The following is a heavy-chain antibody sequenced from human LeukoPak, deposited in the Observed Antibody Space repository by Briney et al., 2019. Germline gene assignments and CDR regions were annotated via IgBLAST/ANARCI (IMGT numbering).Heavy chain of an antibody. V-gene: IGHV1-2*02. D-gene: IGHD3-9*01. CDR3: ARSPHILTGEDFDY. Sequence: ASVKVSCKASGYTFTGYYMHWVRQAPGQGLEWMGWINPNHGDTNYAQKFQDRVSMTRDTSISTAYMHLSRLRSADTAVYYCARSPHILTGEDFDYWGQGTLLTVSS. CDR2: INPNHGDT. J-gene: IGHJ4*02. CDR1: GYTFTGYY.